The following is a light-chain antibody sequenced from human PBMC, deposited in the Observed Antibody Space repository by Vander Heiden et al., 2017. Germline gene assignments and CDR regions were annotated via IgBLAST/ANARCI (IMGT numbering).Light chain of an antibody. CDR2: GAS. CDR1: QSFRSTY. CDR3: QQYGSSPLT. Sequence: EIVFTQSPGTLSLSPGERATLSCRASQSFRSTYLAWYQQKPGQAPRLLMDGASSRATGIPDRFSGSGSGTDFTLTISRLEPEDFAVYYCQQYGSSPLTFGGGTKVEIK. J-gene: IGKJ4*01. V-gene: IGKV3-20*01.